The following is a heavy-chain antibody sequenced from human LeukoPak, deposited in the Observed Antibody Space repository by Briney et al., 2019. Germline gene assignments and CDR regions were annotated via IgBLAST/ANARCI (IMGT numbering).Heavy chain of an antibody. Sequence: SETLSLTCTVSGGSISSYCWGWIRQPPGKGLEWIGSIYHSGSTYYNPSLKSRVTISVDTSKNQFSLKLSSVTAADTAVYYCARVVPAAILYYYYYMDVWGKGTTVTVSS. CDR1: GGSISSYC. J-gene: IGHJ6*03. D-gene: IGHD2-2*01. CDR2: IYHSGST. CDR3: ARVVPAAILYYYYYMDV. V-gene: IGHV4-38-2*02.